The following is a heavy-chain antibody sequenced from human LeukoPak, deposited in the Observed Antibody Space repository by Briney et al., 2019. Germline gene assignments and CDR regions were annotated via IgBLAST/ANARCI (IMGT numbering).Heavy chain of an antibody. J-gene: IGHJ4*02. CDR1: GYSISSGYQ. V-gene: IGHV4-38-2*02. CDR2: IHHSGAT. D-gene: IGHD1-14*01. Sequence: SETLSLTCTVSGYSISSGYQWAWIRQPPGKGLEWIASIHHSGATYYSPSLKSRVTMSVDTSKNQFSLKLSSVTAADTAVYYCASARGPNPFGYWGQGTLVTVSS. CDR3: ASARGPNPFGY.